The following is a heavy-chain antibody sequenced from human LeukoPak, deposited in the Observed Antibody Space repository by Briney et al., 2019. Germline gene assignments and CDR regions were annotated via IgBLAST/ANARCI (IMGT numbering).Heavy chain of an antibody. D-gene: IGHD5-18*01. CDR1: GFTFSTYG. CDR2: ITNSGGGT. CDR3: ARTLRGYSYGVLDY. V-gene: IGHV3-23*01. J-gene: IGHJ4*02. Sequence: GGSLRLSCAATGFTFSTYGMSWVRQAPGKGLEWVSTITNSGGGTYYADSVKGRFTISRDNSKNTLYLQMNSLRAEDTAVYYCARTLRGYSYGVLDYWGQGTLVTVSS.